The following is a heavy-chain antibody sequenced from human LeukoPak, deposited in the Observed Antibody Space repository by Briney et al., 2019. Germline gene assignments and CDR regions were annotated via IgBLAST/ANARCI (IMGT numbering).Heavy chain of an antibody. CDR3: ASQARVLRYFDWLRPLDY. CDR2: ISYDGSNK. Sequence: GGSLRLSCAASGFTFSSYAMHWVRQAPGKGLEWVAVISYDGSNKYYADSVKGRFTISRDNSKNTLYLQMNSLRAEDTAVYYCASQARVLRYFDWLRPLDYWGQGTLVTVFS. CDR1: GFTFSSYA. V-gene: IGHV3-30*04. D-gene: IGHD3-9*01. J-gene: IGHJ4*02.